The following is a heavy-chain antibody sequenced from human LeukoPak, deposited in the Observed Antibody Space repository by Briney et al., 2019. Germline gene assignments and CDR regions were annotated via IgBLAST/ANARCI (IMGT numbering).Heavy chain of an antibody. Sequence: GESLKISCKGSGYSFTSYWIGWVRQMPGKGLEWMGIIYPGDSDTRYSPSFQGQVTISADKSISTAYLQWSSLKASDTAMYYCARHESGSCYPPELYYWGQGTLVTVSS. J-gene: IGHJ4*02. CDR2: IYPGDSDT. CDR3: ARHESGSCYPPELYY. D-gene: IGHD1-26*01. CDR1: GYSFTSYW. V-gene: IGHV5-51*01.